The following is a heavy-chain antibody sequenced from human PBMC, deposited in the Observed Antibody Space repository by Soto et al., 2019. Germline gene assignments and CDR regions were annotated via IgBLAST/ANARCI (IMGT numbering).Heavy chain of an antibody. CDR3: AKDRNYPRDQFHY. Sequence: GGSLRLSCAASGFTFSTYALSWVRQAPGKGLEWVSAISANGQGIYYADSVRGRFTISRDNSKNTIFLHMDSLRAEDTAAYYCAKDRNYPRDQFHYWGQGTLVTVSS. J-gene: IGHJ4*02. V-gene: IGHV3-23*01. D-gene: IGHD1-7*01. CDR2: ISANGQGI. CDR1: GFTFSTYA.